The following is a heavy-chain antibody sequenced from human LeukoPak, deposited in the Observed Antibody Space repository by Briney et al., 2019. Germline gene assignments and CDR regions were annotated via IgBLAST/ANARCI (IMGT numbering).Heavy chain of an antibody. CDR1: GGSISSGSYY. Sequence: PSETLSLTCTVSGGSISSGSYYWSWIRQPPGKGLEWIGYIYYSGSTNYNPSLKSRVTISVDTSKNQFSLKLSSVTAADTAVYYCAREGLNMVRGVIPKEAWGWFDPWGQGTLVTVSS. CDR3: AREGLNMVRGVIPKEAWGWFDP. D-gene: IGHD3-10*01. J-gene: IGHJ5*02. CDR2: IYYSGST. V-gene: IGHV4-61*01.